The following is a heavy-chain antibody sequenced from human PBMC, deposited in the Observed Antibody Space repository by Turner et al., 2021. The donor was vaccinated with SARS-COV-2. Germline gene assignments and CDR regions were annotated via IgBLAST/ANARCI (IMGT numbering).Heavy chain of an antibody. CDR2: ILQSGIT. D-gene: IGHD2-2*01. Sequence: QVQLQESGPGLVKPSGTLSFTCAVVGGSISSSIWWSWVRQPPGKGLECIGEILQSGITNYNPSLKSRITISVDKSKNQFSQKLSSVTAEDAAVYYCARRYCSSTSCPNYFDYWGQGTLVTVSS. V-gene: IGHV4-4*02. CDR1: GGSISSSIW. J-gene: IGHJ4*02. CDR3: ARRYCSSTSCPNYFDY.